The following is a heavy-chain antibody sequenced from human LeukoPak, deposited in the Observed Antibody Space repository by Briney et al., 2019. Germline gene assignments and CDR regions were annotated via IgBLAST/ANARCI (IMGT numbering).Heavy chain of an antibody. V-gene: IGHV1-2*02. D-gene: IGHD6-6*01. CDR3: ATHRIAAHGGAYDMDV. Sequence: ASVKVSCKASGYTFTGYYMHWVRQAPGQGLEWMGWINPNSGGTNYAQKFQGRVTMTRDTSISTAYLQWSSLKASDTAMYYCATHRIAAHGGAYDMDVWGQGTTVTVSS. CDR2: INPNSGGT. J-gene: IGHJ6*02. CDR1: GYTFTGYY.